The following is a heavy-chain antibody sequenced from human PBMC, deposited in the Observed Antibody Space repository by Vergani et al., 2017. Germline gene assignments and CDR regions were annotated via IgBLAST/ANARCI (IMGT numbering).Heavy chain of an antibody. V-gene: IGHV4-39*07. CDR2: IYYSGST. CDR1: GGSISSSSYY. D-gene: IGHD6-19*01. J-gene: IGHJ4*02. Sequence: QLQLQESGPGLVKPSGTLSLTCTVSGGSISSSSYYWGWIRQPPGKGLEWIGSIYYSGSTYYNPSLKSRVTISVDTSKNQFSLKLSSVTAADTAVYYCARGYSSGWYGDEYYFDYWGQGTLVTVSS. CDR3: ARGYSSGWYGDEYYFDY.